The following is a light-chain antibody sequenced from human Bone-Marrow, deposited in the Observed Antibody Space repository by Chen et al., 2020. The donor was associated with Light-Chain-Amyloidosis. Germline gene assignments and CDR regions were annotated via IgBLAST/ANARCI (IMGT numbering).Light chain of an antibody. J-gene: IGLJ2*01. CDR1: DLASKS. CDR2: NDA. V-gene: IGLV3-25*03. CDR3: QSADSSGTYEVI. Sequence: SYVLTQPPSVSVAPGQTASLSCGGGDLASKSVPWYQQWPGQAPVLVMYNDADRPSGISERFSGSSSGTTATLTISGVQAEDEADYHCQSADSSGTYEVIFGGGTKLTVL.